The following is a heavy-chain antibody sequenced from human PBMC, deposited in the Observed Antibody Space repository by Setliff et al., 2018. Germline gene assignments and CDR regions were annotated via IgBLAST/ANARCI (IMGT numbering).Heavy chain of an antibody. V-gene: IGHV1-2*02. J-gene: IGHJ4*02. D-gene: IGHD3-3*01. Sequence: ASVKVSCKASGYTFAGYYLHWVRQAPGQGLQWMGWISPNTGETDYAPRFQGRVTMTRDTSLSTAYMEVRSLRSDDTAVYYCARVPRLEWLLPTFDSWGQGTLVTVSS. CDR1: GYTFAGYY. CDR3: ARVPRLEWLLPTFDS. CDR2: ISPNTGET.